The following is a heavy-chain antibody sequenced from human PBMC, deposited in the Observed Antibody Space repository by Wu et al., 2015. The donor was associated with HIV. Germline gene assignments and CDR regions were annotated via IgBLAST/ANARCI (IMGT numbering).Heavy chain of an antibody. CDR1: GYTFTGYY. Sequence: QVQLVQSGAEVKKPGASVKVSCKASGYTFTGYYMHWVRQAPGQGLEWMGWINPNSGGTNYAQKFQGRVTMTRDTSISTAYMELSRLRSDDTAVYYCARDRANWNYGSDYYYYYYMDVWGKGTTVTVSS. CDR2: INPNSGGT. D-gene: IGHD1-7*01. CDR3: ARDRANWNYGSDYYYYYYMDV. J-gene: IGHJ6*03. V-gene: IGHV1-2*02.